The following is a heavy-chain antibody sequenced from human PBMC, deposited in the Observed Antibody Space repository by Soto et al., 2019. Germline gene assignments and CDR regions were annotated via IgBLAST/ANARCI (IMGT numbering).Heavy chain of an antibody. D-gene: IGHD3-22*01. Sequence: PWGSLRLSCAASGFTFSSYAMIFVRHSPCKWLEWVSAISGSGGSTYYADSVKGRFTISRDNSKNTLYLQMNSLRAEDTAVYYCAKAPHKYYYDSSGFGAFDIWGQGTMVTVSS. CDR3: AKAPHKYYYDSSGFGAFDI. CDR1: GFTFSSYA. V-gene: IGHV3-23*01. CDR2: ISGSGGST. J-gene: IGHJ3*02.